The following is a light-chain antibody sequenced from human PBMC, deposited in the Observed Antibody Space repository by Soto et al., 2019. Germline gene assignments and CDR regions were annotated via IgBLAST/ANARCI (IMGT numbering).Light chain of an antibody. J-gene: IGKJ1*01. CDR3: QQFNNFSWT. V-gene: IGKV1-5*03. CDR1: QSISIW. CDR2: KAS. Sequence: DIQMTQSPSTLSASVGDRVTITCRASQSISIWLAWYQQKPGKAPKLLIYKASTLKSGVPSRFSGSGSGTEFTLTISSLQPEEGATYYCQQFNNFSWTFGQGTKGDIK.